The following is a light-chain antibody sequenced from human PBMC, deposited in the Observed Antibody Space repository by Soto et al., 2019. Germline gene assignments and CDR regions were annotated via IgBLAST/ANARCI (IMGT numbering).Light chain of an antibody. J-gene: IGKJ5*01. V-gene: IGKV3-20*01. CDR1: QSVRSSH. CDR3: QQHDILPIT. Sequence: EIVLTQSPGTLSLSPGERATLSCRASQSVRSSHLAWYQQMPGQAPRLLIYGASNRATGIPDRFSGSGSGTDFTLTISRLEPEDFALYYCQQHDILPITFGQGTRLEIK. CDR2: GAS.